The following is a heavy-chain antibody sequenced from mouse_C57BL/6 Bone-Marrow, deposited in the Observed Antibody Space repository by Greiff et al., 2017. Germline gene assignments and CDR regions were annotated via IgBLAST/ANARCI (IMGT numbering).Heavy chain of an antibody. CDR2: IDPSDSYT. CDR1: GYTFTSYW. J-gene: IGHJ2*01. V-gene: IGHV1-50*01. Sequence: QVQLQQPGAELVKPGASVKLSCKASGYTFTSYWMQWVKQRPGQGLEWIGEIDPSDSYTNYNQKFKGKATLTVDTSSSTAYMQLSSLTSEDSAVYYCARLLRGYYFDYWGQGTTLTVSS. CDR3: ARLLRGYYFDY. D-gene: IGHD1-1*01.